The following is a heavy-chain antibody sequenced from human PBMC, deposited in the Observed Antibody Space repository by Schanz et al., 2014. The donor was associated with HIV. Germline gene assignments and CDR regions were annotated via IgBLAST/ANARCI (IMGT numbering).Heavy chain of an antibody. D-gene: IGHD2-2*01. J-gene: IGHJ4*02. Sequence: VQLVESGGGLVQPGGSLRLSCAVSGSWFSDHWMSWLRQVPGEGLEWVALISHDGSNKYYADSVKGRFTVSRDNSKNRVFLQMNSLSTEDAAVYHCARSQKGTSCCSPLDFWGQGTPVTV. CDR3: ARSQKGTSCCSPLDF. V-gene: IGHV3-30*03. CDR1: GSWFSDHW. CDR2: ISHDGSNK.